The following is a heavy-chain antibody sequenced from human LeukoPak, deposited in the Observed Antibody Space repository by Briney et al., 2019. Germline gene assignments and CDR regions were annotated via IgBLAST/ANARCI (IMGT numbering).Heavy chain of an antibody. CDR2: IYYSGST. V-gene: IGHV4-59*01. CDR1: GGSISSYY. J-gene: IGHJ4*02. Sequence: SETLSLTCTVSGGSISSYYWSWIRQPPGKGLEWIGYIYYSGSTNYNPSLKSRVTISVDTSKNQFSLKLSSVTAADTAVYYCARGGPTVTYFDSWGQGTLVTVSS. D-gene: IGHD4-17*01. CDR3: ARGGPTVTYFDS.